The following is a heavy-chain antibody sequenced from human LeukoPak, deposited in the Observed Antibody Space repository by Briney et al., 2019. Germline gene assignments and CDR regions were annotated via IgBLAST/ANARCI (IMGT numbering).Heavy chain of an antibody. J-gene: IGHJ4*02. D-gene: IGHD6-13*01. V-gene: IGHV1-18*01. CDR1: GYTFISYG. CDR2: ISAYNGNT. CDR3: ARGDSSSWLFDY. Sequence: VSVKVSCKASGYTFISYGISWVRQAPGQGLEWMGWISAYNGNTNYAQKVQGRATMTTDTSTSTAYMELRSLRSDDTAVYYCARGDSSSWLFDYWGQGTLVTVSS.